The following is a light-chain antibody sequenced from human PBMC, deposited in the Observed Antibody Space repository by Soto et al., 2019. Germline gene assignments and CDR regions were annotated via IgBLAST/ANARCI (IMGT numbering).Light chain of an antibody. CDR1: QSISNQ. J-gene: IGKJ1*01. CDR3: KQSYSSTPT. V-gene: IGKV1-39*01. CDR2: AAA. Sequence: DIQMTQSPSSLSASVEDRFIITCRARQSISNQLNCYQQKPGKAPKLLICAAASLQSGVPSRFSGSRSGPDFTLTISILQPADFASYYCKQSYSSTPTCGQGTKVEIK.